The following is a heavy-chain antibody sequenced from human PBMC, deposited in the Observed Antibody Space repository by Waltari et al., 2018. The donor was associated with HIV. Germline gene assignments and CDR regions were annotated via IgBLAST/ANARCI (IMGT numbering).Heavy chain of an antibody. V-gene: IGHV4-4*02. J-gene: IGHJ6*02. CDR1: GGSISSSNW. D-gene: IGHD3-3*01. CDR2: IYHSGST. Sequence: QVQLQESGPGLVKPSGTLSLTCAVSGGSISSSNWWSWVRQPPGTGLEWIGEIYHSGSTNYNPSLKSRVTISVDKSKNQFSLKLSSVTAADTAVYYCARISLTRWDDFWSMNYYYGMDVWGQGTTVTVSS. CDR3: ARISLTRWDDFWSMNYYYGMDV.